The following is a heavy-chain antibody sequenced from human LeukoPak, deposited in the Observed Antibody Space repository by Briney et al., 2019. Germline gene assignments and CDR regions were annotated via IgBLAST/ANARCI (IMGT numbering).Heavy chain of an antibody. CDR2: ISWNSGSI. CDR3: AKDLELDY. CDR1: GFTFDDYA. J-gene: IGHJ4*02. Sequence: LRLSCAASGFTFDDYAMHWVRQAPGKGLEWVSGISWNSGSIGYADSVKGRFTISRDNAKNSLYLQMNSLRAEDTALYYCAKDLELDYWGQGTLVTVSS. V-gene: IGHV3-9*01.